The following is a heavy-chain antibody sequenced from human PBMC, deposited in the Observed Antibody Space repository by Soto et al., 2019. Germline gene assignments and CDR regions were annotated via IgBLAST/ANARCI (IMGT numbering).Heavy chain of an antibody. CDR3: ATSYGSGYRAFDY. J-gene: IGHJ4*02. Sequence: QVQLVQSGAEVKKPGSSVKVSCKASGDTFSFYTINWVRQAPGLGLEWVGRINPILSMSNYAQKFQGRVTMTADKSTSTAYMELRRLRSEDTAMYYCATSYGSGYRAFDYWGQGALVTVSS. CDR1: GDTFSFYT. CDR2: INPILSMS. V-gene: IGHV1-69*02. D-gene: IGHD3-10*01.